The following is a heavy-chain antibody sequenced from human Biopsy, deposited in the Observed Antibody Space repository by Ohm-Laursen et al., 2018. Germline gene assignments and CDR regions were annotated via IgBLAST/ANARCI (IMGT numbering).Heavy chain of an antibody. V-gene: IGHV4-59*07. CDR2: IYYSGST. CDR3: ARVGAGAPSIDYFDY. D-gene: IGHD1-26*01. J-gene: IGHJ4*02. Sequence: SDTLSLTCTVSGGSIGSFFWSWIRQPPRKGLEWIGYIYYSGSTNYNPSLRSRVTISVDRSKNQFSLELSSVTAADTAVYYCARVGAGAPSIDYFDYWGQGALVTVSS. CDR1: GGSIGSFF.